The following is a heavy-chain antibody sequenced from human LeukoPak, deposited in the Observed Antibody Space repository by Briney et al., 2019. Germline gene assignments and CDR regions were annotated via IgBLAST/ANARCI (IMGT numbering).Heavy chain of an antibody. D-gene: IGHD6-6*01. Sequence: GGSLRLSCAASGFTFCDYWMSWVRQAPGKGLEWVANIKQDGSEKYYVDSVKGRFTISRDNAKNSLYLQMNSLRADDTAMYYCAKKSSSWQYYFDYWGQGTLVTVSS. CDR1: GFTFCDYW. J-gene: IGHJ4*02. CDR3: AKKSSSWQYYFDY. V-gene: IGHV3-7*03. CDR2: IKQDGSEK.